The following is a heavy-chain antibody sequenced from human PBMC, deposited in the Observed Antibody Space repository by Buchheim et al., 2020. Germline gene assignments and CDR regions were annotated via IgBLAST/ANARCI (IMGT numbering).Heavy chain of an antibody. CDR1: GGSFSGYY. D-gene: IGHD2-8*01. Sequence: QVQLQQWGAGLLKPSETLSLTCAVYGGSFSGYYWSWLRQSPGKGLEWIGEINHSGSTNYNPSLKSRVTISVDTSKNQFSLKIRSVTAEDTAVYYCGRAFTNGLAYFEHWGQGTL. V-gene: IGHV4-34*01. CDR3: GRAFTNGLAYFEH. J-gene: IGHJ4*02. CDR2: INHSGST.